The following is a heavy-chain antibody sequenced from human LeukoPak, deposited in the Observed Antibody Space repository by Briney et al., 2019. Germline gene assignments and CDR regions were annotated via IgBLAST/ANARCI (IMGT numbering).Heavy chain of an antibody. V-gene: IGHV1-2*02. CDR2: INTISGDT. J-gene: IGHJ4*02. D-gene: IGHD3-16*01. Sequence: ASVKVSCKASGYTFTDYYMHWVRQAPGQGLEWMGWINTISGDTNSAQKFQGRVTMTRDTSIRTAYMEVSRLRSDDTAVYYCARDGGFDYWGQGTLVTVS. CDR1: GYTFTDYY. CDR3: ARDGGFDY.